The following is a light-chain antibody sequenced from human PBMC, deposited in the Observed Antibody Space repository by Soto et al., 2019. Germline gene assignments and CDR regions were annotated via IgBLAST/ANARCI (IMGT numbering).Light chain of an antibody. CDR3: SPKRDSSTLFV. CDR1: SSDVGAYNY. CDR2: EVT. V-gene: IGLV2-14*01. J-gene: IGLJ1*01. Sequence: QSALTQPASVSGSPGQSITISCTGTSSDVGAYNYVSWYQHHPGKVPKLLIYEVTNRPSGVSDRFSGSKSGNTASLTISGLQAEDEADYYCSPKRDSSTLFVFGTGTKLTVL.